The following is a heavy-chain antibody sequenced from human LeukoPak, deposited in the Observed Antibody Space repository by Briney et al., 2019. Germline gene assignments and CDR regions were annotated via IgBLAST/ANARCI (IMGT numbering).Heavy chain of an antibody. D-gene: IGHD6-13*01. J-gene: IGHJ4*02. CDR1: CDSVSSNSAA. CDR3: ASSIPATGNNFDY. Sequence: SQTLSIICSISCDSVSSNSAAWNWLREPPSRGLEWLGRTYFRSKWYSDYTVSVKGRITINADTSKNQFYLQLNSVTPEDTAVYYCASSIPATGNNFDYWGQGTLVTVSS. V-gene: IGHV6-1*01. CDR2: TYFRSKWYS.